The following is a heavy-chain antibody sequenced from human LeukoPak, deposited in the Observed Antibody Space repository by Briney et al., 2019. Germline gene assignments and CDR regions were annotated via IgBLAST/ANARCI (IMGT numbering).Heavy chain of an antibody. CDR2: ISDSGGST. D-gene: IGHD2-2*01. CDR1: GFTFSTYA. Sequence: QPGGSLRLSCAASGFTFSTYAMPWVRQAPGERREWVSGISDSGGSTYYTASVKGRFTISRDNAKNTLHLQMSNLRAEDTALYYCVKDRCDRTTCPEVWGQGTLVTVS. J-gene: IGHJ4*02. CDR3: VKDRCDRTTCPEV. V-gene: IGHV3-23*01.